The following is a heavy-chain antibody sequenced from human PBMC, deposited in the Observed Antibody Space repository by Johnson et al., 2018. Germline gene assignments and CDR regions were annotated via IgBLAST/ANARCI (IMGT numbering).Heavy chain of an antibody. V-gene: IGHV4-59*01. CDR1: GGSISTYY. CDR3: ARGRYSRDAFDI. CDR2: IYYSGST. D-gene: IGHD6-13*01. Sequence: QVQLQESGPGLVKPSETLALTCTVSGGSISTYYWTWIRQPPGKGLEWIGYIYYSGSTNYNPSLKSRVTISVDTSKNQFSLKLTSVTAADTAVYYCARGRYSRDAFDIWGQGTMVTVSS. J-gene: IGHJ3*02.